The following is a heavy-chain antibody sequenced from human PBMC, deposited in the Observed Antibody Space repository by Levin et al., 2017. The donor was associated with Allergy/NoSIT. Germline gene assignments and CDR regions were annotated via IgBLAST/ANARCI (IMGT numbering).Heavy chain of an antibody. J-gene: IGHJ4*02. CDR1: GFTFSSYA. CDR3: AREIGQQPGY. V-gene: IGHV3-30*04. Sequence: AGGSLRLSCAASGFTFSSYAMHWVRQAPGKGLEWVAVISYDGSNKYYADSVKGRFTISRDNSKNTLYLQMNSLRAEDTAVYYCAREIGQQPGYWGQGTLVTVSS. CDR2: ISYDGSNK. D-gene: IGHD6-13*01.